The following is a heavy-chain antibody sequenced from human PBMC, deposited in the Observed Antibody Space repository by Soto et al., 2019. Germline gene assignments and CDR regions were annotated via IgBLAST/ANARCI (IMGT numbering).Heavy chain of an antibody. D-gene: IGHD4-17*01. J-gene: IGHJ5*02. CDR1: GFTVSSNY. V-gene: IGHV3-66*01. CDR2: IYSGGST. Sequence: EVQLVESGGGLVQPGGSLRLSCAASGFTVSSNYMSWVRQAPGKGLEWVSVIYSGGSTYYADSVKGRFTISRDNSKNTLYLQMNSLRAEDTAVYYCARDDGDYGDNWFDPWGQGTLVTVSS. CDR3: ARDDGDYGDNWFDP.